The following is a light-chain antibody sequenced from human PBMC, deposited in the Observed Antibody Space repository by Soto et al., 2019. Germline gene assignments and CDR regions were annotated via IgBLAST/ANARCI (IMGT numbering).Light chain of an antibody. CDR3: CSYAGSYPHVV. CDR1: SSDVGGYNY. CDR2: DVS. V-gene: IGLV2-11*01. J-gene: IGLJ2*01. Sequence: QSVLTQPRSVSGSPGQSVTISRTGTSSDVGGYNYVSLYQQHPGKAPKLMIYDVSKLPSGVPDRFSGSKSGNTASLTISGLQSEDEADYYCCSYAGSYPHVVFGGGTKVTVL.